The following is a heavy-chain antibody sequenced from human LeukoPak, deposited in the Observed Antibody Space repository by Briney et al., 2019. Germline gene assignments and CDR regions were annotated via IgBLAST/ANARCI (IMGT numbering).Heavy chain of an antibody. Sequence: GGSLRLSGAASGFTFSDYYMSWIRQAPGKGLEWVSYISSSGSTIYYADSVKGRFTISRDNAKNSLYLQMNSLRAEDTAVYYCARAGYYDSSGYSLDYWGQGTLVTVPS. CDR3: ARAGYYDSSGYSLDY. J-gene: IGHJ4*02. CDR1: GFTFSDYY. D-gene: IGHD3-22*01. V-gene: IGHV3-11*01. CDR2: ISSSGSTI.